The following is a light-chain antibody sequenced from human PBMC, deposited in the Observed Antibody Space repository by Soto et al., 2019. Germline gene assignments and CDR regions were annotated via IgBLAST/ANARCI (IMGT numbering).Light chain of an antibody. CDR3: QEYNSYSPT. J-gene: IGKJ1*01. V-gene: IGKV1-5*01. CDR2: GAS. Sequence: DIHMTQFPSARSASVGDRVTLTCRASDDVSNWLAWYQQKPGQPPKLLIYGASTLESGVPSRFSGSGSGTQFTLTISSLLPDDFATYYCQEYNSYSPTFGPGTTVEVK. CDR1: DDVSNW.